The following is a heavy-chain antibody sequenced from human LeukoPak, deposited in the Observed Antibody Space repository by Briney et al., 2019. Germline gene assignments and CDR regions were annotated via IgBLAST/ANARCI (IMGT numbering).Heavy chain of an antibody. V-gene: IGHV3-21*01. CDR3: ARDEIPYYDILTGYSRDTNFDY. D-gene: IGHD3-9*01. CDR1: GFTFSSYS. J-gene: IGHJ4*02. Sequence: GGSLRLSCAASGFTFSSYSMNWVRQAPGKGLEWVSSISSSSSYIYYADSVKGRFTISRDNAKNSLYLQMNSLRAEDTAVYSCARDEIPYYDILTGYSRDTNFDYWGQGTLVTASS. CDR2: ISSSSSYI.